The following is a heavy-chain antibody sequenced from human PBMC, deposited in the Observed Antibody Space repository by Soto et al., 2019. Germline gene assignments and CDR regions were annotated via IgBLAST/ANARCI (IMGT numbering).Heavy chain of an antibody. J-gene: IGHJ4*02. CDR3: ARSGYNWNDGARGYFDY. D-gene: IGHD1-20*01. Sequence: EVQLVESGGGWVQPGGSLRLSCAASGFTFSSYEMNWVRQAPGKGLELVSYISSSGRTIYYADSVKGRFTISRDNPKNSLYLQMNSLRAEDTAVYYCARSGYNWNDGARGYFDYWGQGTLVTVSS. CDR2: ISSSGRTI. CDR1: GFTFSSYE. V-gene: IGHV3-48*03.